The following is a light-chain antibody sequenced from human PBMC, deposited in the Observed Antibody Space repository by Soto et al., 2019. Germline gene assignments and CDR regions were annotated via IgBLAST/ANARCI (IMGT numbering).Light chain of an antibody. CDR3: SSYTTSNTRQIV. J-gene: IGLJ1*01. CDR2: DVS. V-gene: IGLV2-14*03. CDR1: SSVVGGYNY. Sequence: QSVLTQPASVSGSPGQSITISCTGTSSVVGGYNYVSWYQHHPGKAPKLIIYDVSNRPSGVSIRFSGSKSDNTASLTISGLQPEDEADYHCSSYTTSNTRQIVFGTGTKLTVL.